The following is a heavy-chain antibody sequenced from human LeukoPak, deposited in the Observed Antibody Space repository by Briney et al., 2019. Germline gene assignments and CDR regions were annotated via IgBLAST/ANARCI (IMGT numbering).Heavy chain of an antibody. D-gene: IGHD3-22*01. CDR1: GFTFGSYG. V-gene: IGHV3-23*01. Sequence: GGSLRLSCAASGFTFGSYGMSWVRQAPGKGREWVSFITTTGATTSYADSVKGRFTISRDNARDTLYMQMNSLRDEDTALYYCTIMHGYYDGSGYWVQWGQGTLVTVSS. CDR3: TIMHGYYDGSGYWVQ. CDR2: ITTTGATT. J-gene: IGHJ4*02.